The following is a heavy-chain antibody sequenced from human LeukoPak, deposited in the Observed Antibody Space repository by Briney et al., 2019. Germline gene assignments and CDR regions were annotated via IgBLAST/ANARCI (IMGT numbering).Heavy chain of an antibody. CDR2: INHSGST. Sequence: GSLRLSCAASGFTFSDYYWSWIRHTPGEGLEWIGEINHSGSTNYNPSLKSRVTISVDTSKNQFSLKLSSVTAADTAVYYCARIYGRGAFDIWGQGTMVTVSS. V-gene: IGHV4-34*01. CDR1: GFTFSDYY. CDR3: ARIYGRGAFDI. J-gene: IGHJ3*02. D-gene: IGHD5-12*01.